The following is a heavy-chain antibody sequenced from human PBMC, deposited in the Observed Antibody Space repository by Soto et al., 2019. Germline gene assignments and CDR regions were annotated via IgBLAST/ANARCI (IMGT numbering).Heavy chain of an antibody. V-gene: IGHV3-30*18. J-gene: IGHJ6*02. CDR1: GFTLSSYG. CDR3: AKDSSYGDYGIYGMDV. Sequence: PGGSLRLSCAASGFTLSSYGMHWVRQAPGKGLEWVAVISYDGTNKYYADSVKGRFTISRDNSKNTLYLQMNSLRAGDTAVYYCAKDSSYGDYGIYGMDVWGQGTTVTVSS. CDR2: ISYDGTNK. D-gene: IGHD4-17*01.